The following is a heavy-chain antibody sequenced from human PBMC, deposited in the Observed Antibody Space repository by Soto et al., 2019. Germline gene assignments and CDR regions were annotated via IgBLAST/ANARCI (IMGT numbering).Heavy chain of an antibody. J-gene: IGHJ4*02. CDR3: ARDGGRHSGGIDY. D-gene: IGHD1-26*01. V-gene: IGHV1-69*01. CDR1: GGTFSSYS. CDR2: IIPIFGTA. Sequence: QVQLVQSGAEVKKPWSSVKVSCKASGGTFSSYSINWVRQAPGQGLEWMGEIIPIFGTANYAQKFQGRVTITADESTSTAYMERSSLRSEDTALYYCARDGGRHSGGIDYWGQGSLVTVSS.